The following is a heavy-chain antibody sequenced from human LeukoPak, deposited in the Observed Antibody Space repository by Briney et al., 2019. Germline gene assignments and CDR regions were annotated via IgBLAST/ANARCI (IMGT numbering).Heavy chain of an antibody. J-gene: IGHJ3*02. D-gene: IGHD2-15*01. CDR2: IYHSGST. Sequence: PSETLSLTCAVSGGSISSGGYSWSWIRQPPGKGLEWIGYIYHSGSTYYNPSLKSRVSISVDRSKNQFSLKLSSVTAADTAVYYCARDQGSGPQGDNDAFDIWGQGTMVTVSS. CDR3: ARDQGSGPQGDNDAFDI. CDR1: GGSISSGGYS. V-gene: IGHV4-30-2*01.